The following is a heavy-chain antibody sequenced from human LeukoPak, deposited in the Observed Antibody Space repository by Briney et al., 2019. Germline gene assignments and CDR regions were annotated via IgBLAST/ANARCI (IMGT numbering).Heavy chain of an antibody. CDR3: ARHVYGDYVWAWFDP. CDR2: IYYSGST. D-gene: IGHD4-17*01. V-gene: IGHV4-39*01. Sequence: PGGSLRLSCAASGFTFSSYEMNWVRQAPGKGLEWIGSIYYSGSTYYNPSLKSRVTISVDTSKNQFSLKLSSVTAADTAVYYCARHVYGDYVWAWFDPWGQGTLVTVSS. J-gene: IGHJ5*02. CDR1: GFTFSSYE.